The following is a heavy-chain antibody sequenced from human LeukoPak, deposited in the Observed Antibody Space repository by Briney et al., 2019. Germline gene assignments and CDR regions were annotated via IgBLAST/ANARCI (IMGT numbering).Heavy chain of an antibody. D-gene: IGHD3-16*01. CDR1: GFTFSSYA. Sequence: GGSLRLSCAASGFTFSSYAMSWVRQAPGKGLEWASGISGSGGSTYYADSVKGRFTISRDNSKNTLYLQMNSLRAEDTAVHYCARSSAWGPPFFDPWGQGTLVTVSS. CDR3: ARSSAWGPPFFDP. J-gene: IGHJ5*02. V-gene: IGHV3-23*01. CDR2: ISGSGGST.